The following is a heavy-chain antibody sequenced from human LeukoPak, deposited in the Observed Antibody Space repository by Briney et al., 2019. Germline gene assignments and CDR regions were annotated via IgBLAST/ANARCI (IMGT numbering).Heavy chain of an antibody. CDR1: GFTFSSYA. V-gene: IGHV3-30-3*01. CDR2: ISYDGSNK. D-gene: IGHD4-17*01. Sequence: GSLRLSCAASGFTFSSYAMHWVRQAPGKGLEWVAVISYDGSNKYYADSVKGRFTISRDNSKNTLYLQMNSLRAEDTAVYYCASTVIQDSFYYYGMDVWGQGTTVTVSS. CDR3: ASTVIQDSFYYYGMDV. J-gene: IGHJ6*02.